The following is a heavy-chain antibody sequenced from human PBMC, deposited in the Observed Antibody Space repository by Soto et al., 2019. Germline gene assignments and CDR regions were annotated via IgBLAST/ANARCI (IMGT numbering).Heavy chain of an antibody. CDR1: GGSISSYY. D-gene: IGHD4-17*01. V-gene: IGHV4-59*01. Sequence: SETLSLTCTVSGGSISSYYWSWIRQPPGKGLEWIGYIYYSGSTNYNPSLKSRVTISVDTSKNQFSLKLSSVTAADTAVYYCAGAPVLYGDFDYWGQGTLVTVSS. J-gene: IGHJ4*02. CDR3: AGAPVLYGDFDY. CDR2: IYYSGST.